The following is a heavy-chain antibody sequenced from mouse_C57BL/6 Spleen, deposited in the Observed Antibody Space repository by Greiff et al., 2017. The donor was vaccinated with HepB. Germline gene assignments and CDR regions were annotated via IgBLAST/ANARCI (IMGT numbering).Heavy chain of an antibody. CDR3: ARSRAYYSNYNWYFDV. CDR1: GYTFTSYG. V-gene: IGHV1-81*01. Sequence: VQLQQSGAELARPGASVKLSCKASGYTFTSYGISWVKQRTGQGLEWIGEIYPRSGNTYYNEKFKGKATLTADKSSSTAYMELRSLTSEDSAVFFCARSRAYYSNYNWYFDVWGTGTTVTVAS. CDR2: IYPRSGNT. D-gene: IGHD2-5*01. J-gene: IGHJ1*03.